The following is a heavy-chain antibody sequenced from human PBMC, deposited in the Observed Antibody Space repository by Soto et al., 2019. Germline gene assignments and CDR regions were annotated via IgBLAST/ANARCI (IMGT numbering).Heavy chain of an antibody. V-gene: IGHV4-34*01. D-gene: IGHD6-13*01. CDR3: ARGQTDSSSWYFDY. Sequence: XETLSLTCAVYGGSFSGYYWSWIRQPPGKGLEWIGEINHSGSTNYNLSLKSRVTISVDTSKNQFSLKLSSVTAADTAVYYCARGQTDSSSWYFDYWGQGTLVTVSS. CDR1: GGSFSGYY. J-gene: IGHJ4*02. CDR2: INHSGST.